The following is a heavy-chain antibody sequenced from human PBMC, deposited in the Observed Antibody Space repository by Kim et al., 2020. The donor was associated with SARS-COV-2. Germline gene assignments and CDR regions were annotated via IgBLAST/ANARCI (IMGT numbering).Heavy chain of an antibody. Sequence: SETLSLTCTVSGYSISSGYYWGWIRQPPGKGLEWIGSIYHSGSTYYNPSLKSRVTISVDTSKNQFSLKLSSVTAADTAVYYCAGVGATPETDAFDIWGQGTIVTVSS. J-gene: IGHJ3*02. CDR1: GYSISSGYY. D-gene: IGHD1-26*01. CDR3: AGVGATPETDAFDI. CDR2: IYHSGST. V-gene: IGHV4-38-2*02.